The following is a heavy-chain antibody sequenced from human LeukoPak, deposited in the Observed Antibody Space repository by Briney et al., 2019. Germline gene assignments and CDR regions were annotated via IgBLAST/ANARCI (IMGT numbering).Heavy chain of an antibody. Sequence: GRSLRLSCAASGFTFDDYAMHWVRQAPGKGLEWVSGISWNSGSIGYADSVKGRFTISRDNAKNSLYLQMNSLRAEDTALYYCAKDIDRDIVATTDYWGQGTLVTVSS. CDR2: ISWNSGSI. CDR3: AKDIDRDIVATTDY. J-gene: IGHJ4*02. D-gene: IGHD5-12*01. CDR1: GFTFDDYA. V-gene: IGHV3-9*01.